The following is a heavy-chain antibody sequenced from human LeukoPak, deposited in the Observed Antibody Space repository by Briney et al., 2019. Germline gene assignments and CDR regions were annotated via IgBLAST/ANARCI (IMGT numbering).Heavy chain of an antibody. Sequence: GGSLRLSCAASGFTFSSYSMNWVRQAPGKGLERVSYISSSSSTIYYADSVKGRFTISRDDSKNTLYLQMNSLRAEDTAVYYCARAGGHYDWKFGDVFDIWGQGTMVAVSS. D-gene: IGHD1-20*01. J-gene: IGHJ3*02. CDR3: ARAGGHYDWKFGDVFDI. V-gene: IGHV3-48*01. CDR2: ISSSSSTI. CDR1: GFTFSSYS.